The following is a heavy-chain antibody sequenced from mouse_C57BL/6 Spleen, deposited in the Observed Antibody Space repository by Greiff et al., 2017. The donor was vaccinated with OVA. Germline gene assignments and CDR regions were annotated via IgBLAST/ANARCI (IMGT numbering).Heavy chain of an antibody. J-gene: IGHJ3*01. CDR1: GFTFSSYA. D-gene: IGHD3-3*01. CDR2: ISDGGSYT. CDR3: ARDEGPGTGIAY. V-gene: IGHV5-4*01. Sequence: EVMLVESGGGLVKPGGSLKLSCAASGFTFSSYAMSWVRQTPEKRLEWVATISDGGSYTYYPDNVKGRFTISRDNAKNNLYLQMSHLKSEDTAMYDCARDEGPGTGIAYWGQGTLVTVSA.